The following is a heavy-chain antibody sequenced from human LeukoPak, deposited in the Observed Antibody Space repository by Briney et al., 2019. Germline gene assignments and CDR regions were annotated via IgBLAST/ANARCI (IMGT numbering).Heavy chain of an antibody. D-gene: IGHD2-2*01. CDR2: IKQDGSEK. V-gene: IGHV3-7*01. J-gene: IGHJ4*02. Sequence: GGSLRLSCAASGFTFSSYWMSWVRQAPGKGLEWVANIKQDGSEKYYVDSVKGRFTISRGNAKNSLYLQMNSLRAEDTAVYYCARETFKVVPAVMGPYFDYWGQGTLVTVSS. CDR1: GFTFSSYW. CDR3: ARETFKVVPAVMGPYFDY.